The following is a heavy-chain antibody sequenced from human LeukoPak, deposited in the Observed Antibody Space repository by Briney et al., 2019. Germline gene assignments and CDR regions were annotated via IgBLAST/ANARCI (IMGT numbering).Heavy chain of an antibody. J-gene: IGHJ6*03. CDR3: ARGPGWQVTPMGLFYVDV. Sequence: SETLSLTCGVAGGSFSGYDWTWVRQPPGKGLEWIGQINYGGDTNYNPSLKSRVTISVDTSKNQFSLKVTFVTAADTAVYYCARGPGWQVTPMGLFYVDVWGEGATVIVSS. CDR1: GGSFSGYD. CDR2: INYGGDT. V-gene: IGHV4-34*01. D-gene: IGHD2-21*02.